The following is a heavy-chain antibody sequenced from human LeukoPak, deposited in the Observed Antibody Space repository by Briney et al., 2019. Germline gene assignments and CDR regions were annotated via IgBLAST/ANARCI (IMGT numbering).Heavy chain of an antibody. CDR3: ARGRSIAAAGTSDY. J-gene: IGHJ4*02. D-gene: IGHD6-13*01. CDR2: INHSVST. CDR1: GGSFSGYY. V-gene: IGHV4-34*01. Sequence: PSETLSLTCAVYGGSFSGYYWSWIRQPPGKGLEWIGEINHSVSTNYNASLKSRVTISVDTSKNQFSLKLSSVTAADTAVYYCARGRSIAAAGTSDYWGQGTLVTVSS.